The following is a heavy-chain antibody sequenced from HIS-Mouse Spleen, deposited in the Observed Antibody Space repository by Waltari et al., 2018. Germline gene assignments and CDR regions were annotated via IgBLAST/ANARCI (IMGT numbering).Heavy chain of an antibody. CDR1: GSPFSRYD. CDR3: AKSCGGDCYDY. V-gene: IGHV3-23*01. J-gene: IGHJ4*02. CDR2: ISGSGGST. D-gene: IGHD2-21*01. Sequence: VRWLVPGGGLVQLVGAVGLSCPASGSPFSRYDMSGFSQAPGKGLEWVSAISGSGGSTYYADSVKGRFTISRDNSKNTLYLQMNSLRAEDTAVYYCAKSCGGDCYDYWGQGTLVTVSS.